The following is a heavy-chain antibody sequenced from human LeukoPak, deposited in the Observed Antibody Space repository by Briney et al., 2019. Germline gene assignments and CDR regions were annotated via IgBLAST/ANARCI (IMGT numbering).Heavy chain of an antibody. D-gene: IGHD1-14*01. J-gene: IGHJ4*02. CDR3: ARGVEPLAANTLAY. CDR1: GFTFNKYW. V-gene: IGHV3-7*01. CDR2: INQDDSQI. Sequence: GGSLRLSCAASGFTFNKYWLTWVRQAPGKGLEWVANINQDDSQIYYLESVEGRFTITRDNAKNSLHLQMNYLRAEDTAVYYCARGVEPLAANTLAYWGQGTLVTVSS.